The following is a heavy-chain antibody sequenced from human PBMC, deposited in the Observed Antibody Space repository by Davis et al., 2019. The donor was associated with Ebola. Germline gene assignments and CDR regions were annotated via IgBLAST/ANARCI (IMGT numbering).Heavy chain of an antibody. D-gene: IGHD2-15*01. CDR2: ISYDGSNK. V-gene: IGHV3-30*04. CDR3: AREGYCSGGSCYSMDV. CDR1: GFTFSSYA. Sequence: PGGSLRLSCAASGFTFSSYAMHWVRQAPGKGLEWVAVISYDGSNKYYADSVKGRFTISRDNSKNTLYLQMNSLRAEDTAVYYCAREGYCSGGSCYSMDVWGKGTTVTVSS. J-gene: IGHJ6*03.